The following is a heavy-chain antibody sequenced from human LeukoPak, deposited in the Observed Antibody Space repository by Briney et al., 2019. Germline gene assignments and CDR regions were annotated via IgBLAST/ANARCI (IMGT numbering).Heavy chain of an antibody. CDR3: AREPHSGSYQSYWYFDL. CDR1: GYTFTSYD. V-gene: IGHV1-3*01. Sequence: ASVKVSCKASGYTFTSYDMYWVRQAPGQRLEWMGWIIVGNGNTKYSRKFQGRVIIATDTSASTVFMELSSLRSEDTAVYYCAREPHSGSYQSYWYFDLWGRGTLVTVSS. J-gene: IGHJ2*01. D-gene: IGHD1-26*01. CDR2: IIVGNGNT.